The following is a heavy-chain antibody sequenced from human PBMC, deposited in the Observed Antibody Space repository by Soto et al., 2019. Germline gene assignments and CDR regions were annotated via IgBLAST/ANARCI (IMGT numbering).Heavy chain of an antibody. CDR2: ISSSGSTI. J-gene: IGHJ6*02. Sequence: AGGSLRLSCAASGFTFSSYEMNWFRQAPGKGLEWVSYISSSGSTIYYADSVKGRFTISRDNAKNSLYLQMNSLRAEDTAVYYCARAYSSSWYSMASSGMDVWGQGTTVTVSS. V-gene: IGHV3-48*03. CDR3: ARAYSSSWYSMASSGMDV. CDR1: GFTFSSYE. D-gene: IGHD6-13*01.